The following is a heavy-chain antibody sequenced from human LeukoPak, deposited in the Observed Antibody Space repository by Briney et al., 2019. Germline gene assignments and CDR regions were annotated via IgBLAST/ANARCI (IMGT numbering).Heavy chain of an antibody. CDR2: INHSGST. D-gene: IGHD6-13*01. CDR3: VRGGSRSWDYYNSYYMDV. J-gene: IGHJ6*03. CDR1: GGSFSGYC. Sequence: SETLSLTCAVYGGSFSGYCWSWIRQPPGKGLEWIGEINHSGSTNYNPSLKSRVALSVDTSKNQFSLKLGSVTAADTAVYYCVRGGSRSWDYYNSYYMDVWGKGTTVTVSS. V-gene: IGHV4-34*01.